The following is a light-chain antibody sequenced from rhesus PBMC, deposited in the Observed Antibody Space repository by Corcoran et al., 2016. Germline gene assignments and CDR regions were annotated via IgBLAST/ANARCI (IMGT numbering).Light chain of an antibody. V-gene: IGKV1-25*01. J-gene: IGKJ1*01. CDR1: QGITND. CDR2: EAS. Sequence: DIQMTQSPSSLSASVGDRVPITCRASQGITNDLAWYQQKPGETPKLLIYEASSLQSGIPSRFSGSGSGTDFTLTISSLQSEDFATYDCQHYYSTPPTFGQGTKVEIK. CDR3: QHYYSTPPT.